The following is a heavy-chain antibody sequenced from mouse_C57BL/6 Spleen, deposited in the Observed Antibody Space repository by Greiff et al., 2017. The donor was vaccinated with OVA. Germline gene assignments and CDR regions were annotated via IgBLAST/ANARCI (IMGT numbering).Heavy chain of an antibody. CDR1: GYAFTNYL. J-gene: IGHJ3*01. V-gene: IGHV1-54*01. CDR2: INPGSGGT. CDR3: ARGVTIRFAY. Sequence: QVQLQQSGAELVRPGTSVKVSCKASGYAFTNYLIEWVKQRPGQGLEWIGVINPGSGGTNYNEKFKGKATLTADKSSSTAYMQLSSLTSEDSAVYFCARGVTIRFAYWGQGTLVTVSA. D-gene: IGHD2-2*01.